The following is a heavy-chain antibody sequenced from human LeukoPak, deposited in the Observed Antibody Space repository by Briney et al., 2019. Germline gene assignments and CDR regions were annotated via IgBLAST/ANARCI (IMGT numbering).Heavy chain of an antibody. Sequence: GGSLRLSCAASGFTFSSYAMSWVRQAPGKGLEWVSSIRSSSSYIYYADSVKGRFTISRDNAKNSLYLQMNSLRAEDTAVYYCARQGYDSSGYYYDDYWGQGTLVTVSS. CDR1: GFTFSSYA. J-gene: IGHJ4*02. V-gene: IGHV3-21*01. CDR2: IRSSSSYI. D-gene: IGHD3-22*01. CDR3: ARQGYDSSGYYYDDY.